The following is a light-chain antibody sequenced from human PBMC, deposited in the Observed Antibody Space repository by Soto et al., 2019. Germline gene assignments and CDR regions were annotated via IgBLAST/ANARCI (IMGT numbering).Light chain of an antibody. CDR2: AAS. V-gene: IGKV3-20*01. CDR1: QSVSSNY. Sequence: EIGFTHSPGTLSLSPGERATLSCRASQSVSSNYLGWYQQKPGQAPRLLIYAASSRATGIPDRFSGSGSGTDFTLTISRLEPEDFAVYFCQQYGSSPWTFGQGTKVDI. J-gene: IGKJ1*01. CDR3: QQYGSSPWT.